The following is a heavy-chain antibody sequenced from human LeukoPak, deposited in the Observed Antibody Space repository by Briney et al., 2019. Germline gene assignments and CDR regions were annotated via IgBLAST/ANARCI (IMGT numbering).Heavy chain of an antibody. D-gene: IGHD3-3*01. CDR3: VKDSRITIFGVPFFGY. CDR2: ISINWGST. V-gene: IGHV3-64D*09. Sequence: PGGSLRLSRSASGFTFSSYAMHWLRQAPGKGLGYVSGISINWGSTYYADSVKGRFTISRDNSKSTLYLQMSSLRAEDTAVYYCVKDSRITIFGVPFFGYWGQGTLVTVSS. CDR1: GFTFSSYA. J-gene: IGHJ4*02.